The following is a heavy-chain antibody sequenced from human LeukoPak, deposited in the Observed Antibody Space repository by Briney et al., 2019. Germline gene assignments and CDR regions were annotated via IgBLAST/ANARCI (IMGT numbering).Heavy chain of an antibody. D-gene: IGHD6-13*01. CDR2: ISYGGIT. CDR1: GVSISSGTNY. J-gene: IGHJ4*02. Sequence: SETLSLTCTVSGVSISSGTNYWGWIRQPPGKGLEWIGSISYGGITHYNPSLKSRVTISGDTSKNQFSLKLTSVTAADTAVYYCARQYSKWGQGTLVTVSS. V-gene: IGHV4-39*01. CDR3: ARQYSK.